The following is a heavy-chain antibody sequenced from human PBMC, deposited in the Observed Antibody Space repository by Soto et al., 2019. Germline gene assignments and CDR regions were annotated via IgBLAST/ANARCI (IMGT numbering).Heavy chain of an antibody. CDR3: ARSAGGSGWL. V-gene: IGHV4-61*01. CDR1: GDSVSSPSKC. CDR2: LCYSGST. J-gene: IGHJ4*02. D-gene: IGHD6-19*01. Sequence: QVQLQESGPGLVKPSETLSLTCTVSGDSVSSPSKCWSWIRQPPGKALEWIAYLCYSGSTNSKPSIKSRATISRDTSKNQFSLKMTSVTAEDTAVYYCARSAGGSGWLGGQGTLVTVSS.